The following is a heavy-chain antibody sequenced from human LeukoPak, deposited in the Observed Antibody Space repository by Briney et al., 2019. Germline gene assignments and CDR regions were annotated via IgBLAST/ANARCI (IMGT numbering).Heavy chain of an antibody. Sequence: GGSLRLSRSASEFSFSNFWMSWVRQAPGKGLEWVAVISYDGSNKYYADSVKGRFTISRDNSKNTLYLQMNSLRAEDTAVYYCARDGEAVYYMDVWGKGTTVTVSS. CDR1: EFSFSNFW. D-gene: IGHD7-27*01. J-gene: IGHJ6*03. CDR2: ISYDGSNK. V-gene: IGHV3-30-3*01. CDR3: ARDGEAVYYMDV.